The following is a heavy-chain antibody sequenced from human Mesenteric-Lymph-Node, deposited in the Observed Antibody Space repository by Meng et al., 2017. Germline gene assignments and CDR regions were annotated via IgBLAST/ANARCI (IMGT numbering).Heavy chain of an antibody. Sequence: LQGRVTMTTDTSTSTAYMELRSLRSDDTAVYYCAGGRYYGSVPFDYWGQGTLVTVSS. V-gene: IGHV1-18*01. J-gene: IGHJ4*02. CDR3: AGGRYYGSVPFDY. D-gene: IGHD3-10*01.